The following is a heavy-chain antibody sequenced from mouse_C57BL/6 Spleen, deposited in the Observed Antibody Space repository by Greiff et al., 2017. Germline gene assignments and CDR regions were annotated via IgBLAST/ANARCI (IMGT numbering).Heavy chain of an antibody. Sequence: EVQGVESGGGLVKPGGSLKLSCAASGFTFSSYAMSWVRQTPEKRLEWVATISDGGSYTYYPDNVKGRFTISRDNAKNNLYLQMSHLKSEDTAMYYCARDRPWFAYWGQGTLVTVSA. CDR1: GFTFSSYA. V-gene: IGHV5-4*01. J-gene: IGHJ3*01. CDR2: ISDGGSYT. CDR3: ARDRPWFAY.